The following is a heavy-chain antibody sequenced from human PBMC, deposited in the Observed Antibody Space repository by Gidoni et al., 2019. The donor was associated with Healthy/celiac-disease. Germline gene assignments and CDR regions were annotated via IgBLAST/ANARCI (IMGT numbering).Heavy chain of an antibody. CDR3: ARDRRLRLNSFWGSTTRNGMDV. V-gene: IGHV4-34*01. J-gene: IGHJ6*02. CDR2: IKHSGST. D-gene: IGHD3-16*01. Sequence: QVQLQQWGAGLLKPSETLSLTCAVYGGSFSGYYWSWIRQPPGKGLELLGEIKHSGSTNYNQSLKSRVTISVDTSKNQLSLKLSSVTAAGTAVYYCARDRRLRLNSFWGSTTRNGMDVWGQGTTVTVSS. CDR1: GGSFSGYY.